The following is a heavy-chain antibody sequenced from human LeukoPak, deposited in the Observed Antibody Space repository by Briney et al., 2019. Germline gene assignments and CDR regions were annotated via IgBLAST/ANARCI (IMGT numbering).Heavy chain of an antibody. CDR2: ISWNSGSI. CDR1: GFTFDDYA. D-gene: IGHD3-3*01. V-gene: IGHV3-9*01. CDR3: VRDFRFLEDY. J-gene: IGHJ4*02. Sequence: GGSLRLSCAASGFTFDDYAMHWVRQAPGKGLEWVSGISWNSGSIGYADSVKGRFSISRDNAKNSLYLQMNSLRAEDTAVYYCVRDFRFLEDYWGQGTLVTVSS.